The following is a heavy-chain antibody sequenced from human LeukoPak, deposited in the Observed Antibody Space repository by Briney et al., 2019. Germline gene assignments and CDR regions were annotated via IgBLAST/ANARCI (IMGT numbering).Heavy chain of an antibody. V-gene: IGHV4-31*03. Sequence: SETLSLTCNVSGDSVSTGLHYYSWIRQHPGEGLEWIGCTHYSGSTHYKSSLRSRLNISLDMSKNQVSLKVTSVTAADTAVYYCARGRRGKYSPYFYYHMDVWGTGTPVTVSS. D-gene: IGHD1-26*01. CDR2: THYSGST. CDR1: GDSVSTGLHY. CDR3: ARGRRGKYSPYFYYHMDV. J-gene: IGHJ6*03.